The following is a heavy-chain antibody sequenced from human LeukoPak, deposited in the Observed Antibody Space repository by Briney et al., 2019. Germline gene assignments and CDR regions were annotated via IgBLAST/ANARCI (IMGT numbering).Heavy chain of an antibody. D-gene: IGHD3-9*01. Sequence: GGSLRLSCAASGFTFRSYSMNWVRQAPGKGLEWVPSISSSSSYIYYADSVKGRFTISRDNAKNSLYLQMNSLRAEDTAVYYCARTYDILTGPFDYWGQGTLVTVSS. V-gene: IGHV3-21*01. J-gene: IGHJ4*02. CDR2: ISSSSSYI. CDR3: ARTYDILTGPFDY. CDR1: GFTFRSYS.